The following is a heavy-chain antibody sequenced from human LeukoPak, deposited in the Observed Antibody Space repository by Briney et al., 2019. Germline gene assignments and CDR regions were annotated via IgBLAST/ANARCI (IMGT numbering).Heavy chain of an antibody. CDR3: TRGENAFDV. Sequence: ASVKVSXKPSGSIFTDHYLHWVRQAPGQGLEWMGRINPNSGVTNYAQKFQGRVTMTTDTSITTIYMELSRLRSDETAVYYCTRGENAFDVWGQGTMVTVSS. CDR2: INPNSGVT. CDR1: GSIFTDHY. J-gene: IGHJ3*01. V-gene: IGHV1-2*06.